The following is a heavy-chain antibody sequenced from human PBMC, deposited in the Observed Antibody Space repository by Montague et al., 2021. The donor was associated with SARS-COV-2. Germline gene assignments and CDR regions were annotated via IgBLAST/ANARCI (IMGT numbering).Heavy chain of an antibody. CDR1: GFTVSSNY. J-gene: IGHJ4*02. Sequence: SLRLSCEAFGFTVSSNYMSWVRQAPGKGLEWVSVIYSGGSTYYAXSVXGRFTISRDNSKNTLYLQMNSLRAEDTAVYYCARDAGGNFPTSFDYWGQGTLVTVSS. D-gene: IGHD4-23*01. V-gene: IGHV3-53*01. CDR3: ARDAGGNFPTSFDY. CDR2: IYSGGST.